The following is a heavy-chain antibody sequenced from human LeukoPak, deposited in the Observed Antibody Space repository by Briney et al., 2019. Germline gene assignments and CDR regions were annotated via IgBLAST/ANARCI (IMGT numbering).Heavy chain of an antibody. CDR2: INPNSGDT. CDR1: GYTFTGYY. V-gene: IGHV1-2*02. Sequence: ASVKVSCKASGYTFTGYYMHWARRAPGQGLEWMGWINPNSGDTKSARKFQGRVTMTRDTSISTVYMELSNLRSDDTAVYYCARARFDYWGQGVLVTV. CDR3: ARARFDY. J-gene: IGHJ4*02.